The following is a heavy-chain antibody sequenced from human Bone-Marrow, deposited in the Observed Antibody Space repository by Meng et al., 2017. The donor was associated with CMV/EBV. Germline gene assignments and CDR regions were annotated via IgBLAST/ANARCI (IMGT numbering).Heavy chain of an antibody. V-gene: IGHV3-30*02. CDR3: ARESGELPARSGYYLYP. CDR2: IRYDGSNK. Sequence: GESLKISCAASGFTFSSYGMHWVRQAPGKGLEWVAFIRYDGSNKYYADSVKGRFTISRDNAKNSLYLQMNSLRAEDTAVYYCARESGELPARSGYYLYPWGQGTLVTVSS. D-gene: IGHD3-3*01. J-gene: IGHJ5*02. CDR1: GFTFSSYG.